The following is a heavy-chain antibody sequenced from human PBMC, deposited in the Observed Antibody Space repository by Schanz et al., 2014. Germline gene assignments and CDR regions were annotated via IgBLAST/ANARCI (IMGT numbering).Heavy chain of an antibody. J-gene: IGHJ5*02. Sequence: QVQLVQSGAEVKKPGASVRVSCKASGYTFTTYAMSWVRQAPGQGLEWVGWISVYTGNTKYGQKVQGRVTMTADTSTNTADMELRSLRSDDTGVYYCAKAEYDILTDSYSRLDPWGQGTLVTVSS. CDR2: ISVYTGNT. V-gene: IGHV1-18*01. CDR1: GYTFTTYA. D-gene: IGHD3-9*01. CDR3: AKAEYDILTDSYSRLDP.